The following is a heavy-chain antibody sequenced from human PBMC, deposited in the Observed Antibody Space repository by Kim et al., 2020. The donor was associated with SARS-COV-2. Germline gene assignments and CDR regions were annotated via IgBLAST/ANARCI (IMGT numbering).Heavy chain of an antibody. J-gene: IGHJ4*02. D-gene: IGHD2-21*02. CDR3: ARDYDCGGDCYSDY. CDR2: IYSGGST. V-gene: IGHV3-53*01. Sequence: GGSLRLSCAASGFTVSSNYMSWVRQAPGKGLEWVSVIYSGGSTYYADSVKGRFTISRDNSKNTLYLQMNSLRAEDTAVYYCARDYDCGGDCYSDYWGQGTLVTVSS. CDR1: GFTVSSNY.